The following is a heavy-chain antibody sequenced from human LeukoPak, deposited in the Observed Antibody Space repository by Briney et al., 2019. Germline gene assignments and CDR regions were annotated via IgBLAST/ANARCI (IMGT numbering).Heavy chain of an antibody. Sequence: SETLSLTCAVHGGSFSGYYWSWIRQPPGKGLEWIGEINHSGSTNYNPSLKSRVTISVDTSKNQFSLKLSSVTAADTAVYYCARQSSVFDFDYWGQGTLVTVSS. D-gene: IGHD3-10*02. CDR3: ARQSSVFDFDY. V-gene: IGHV4-34*01. CDR2: INHSGST. CDR1: GGSFSGYY. J-gene: IGHJ4*02.